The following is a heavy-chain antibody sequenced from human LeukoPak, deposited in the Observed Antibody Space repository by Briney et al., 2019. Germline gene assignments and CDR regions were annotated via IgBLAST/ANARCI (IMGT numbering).Heavy chain of an antibody. V-gene: IGHV3-7*01. CDR1: GFPFSSYW. CDR2: IKQDGSKK. Sequence: GGSLRLSCVASGFPFSSYWMTWVRQAPGKGLEWVANIKQDGSKKSYVDSVKGRFTISRDNAKNSLYLQMDSLRAEDTAVYYCARDYDWGQGTLVTVSS. D-gene: IGHD3-22*01. J-gene: IGHJ4*02. CDR3: ARDYD.